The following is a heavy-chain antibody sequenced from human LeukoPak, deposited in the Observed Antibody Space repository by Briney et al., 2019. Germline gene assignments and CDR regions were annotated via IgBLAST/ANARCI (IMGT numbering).Heavy chain of an antibody. Sequence: GASVKVSCKASGYTFTGYYMHWVRQAPGQGLEWMGWINPNSGGTNYAQKFQGRVTMTRDTSISTAYMELSRLRSDDTAVYYCAGAPDYGDHRDAFDIWGQGTMVTVSS. D-gene: IGHD4-17*01. V-gene: IGHV1-2*02. J-gene: IGHJ3*02. CDR2: INPNSGGT. CDR1: GYTFTGYY. CDR3: AGAPDYGDHRDAFDI.